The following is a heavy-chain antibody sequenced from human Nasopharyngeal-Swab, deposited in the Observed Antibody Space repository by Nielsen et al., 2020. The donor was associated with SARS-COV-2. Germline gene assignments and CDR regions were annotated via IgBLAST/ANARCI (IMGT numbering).Heavy chain of an antibody. CDR1: GFTFDDYA. CDR3: AKDIVRGVMDAFDI. Sequence: SLKISCAASGFTFDDYAMHWVRQAPGKGLEWVSGISWNSGSIGYADSVKGRFTISRDNAKNSLHLQMNSLRAEDTALYYCAKDIVRGVMDAFDIWGQGTMVTVSS. J-gene: IGHJ3*02. CDR2: ISWNSGSI. D-gene: IGHD3-10*02. V-gene: IGHV3-9*01.